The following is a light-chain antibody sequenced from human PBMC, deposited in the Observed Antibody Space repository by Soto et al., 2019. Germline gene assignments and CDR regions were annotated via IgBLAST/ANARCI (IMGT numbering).Light chain of an antibody. CDR2: EGS. CDR1: SSDVGSYNL. Sequence: QSVLTQPASVSGSPGQSITISCTGTSSDVGSYNLVSWYQQHPGKAPKLMIYEGSKRPSGVSNRFSGSKSGNTASLTISGLQAEEEADYYCCSYAGSPFVFVTGTRSPS. J-gene: IGLJ1*01. CDR3: CSYAGSPFV. V-gene: IGLV2-23*01.